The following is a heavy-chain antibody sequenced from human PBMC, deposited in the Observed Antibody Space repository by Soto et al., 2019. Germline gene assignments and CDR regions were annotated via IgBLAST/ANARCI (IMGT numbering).Heavy chain of an antibody. CDR1: GGSISSSNYY. J-gene: IGHJ4*02. CDR2: IYYSGST. V-gene: IGHV4-39*01. CDR3: ARQEATTYYYDSSGYYPFDY. D-gene: IGHD3-22*01. Sequence: SETLSLTCTVSGGSISSSNYYWGWIRQPPGKGLEWIGSIYYSGSTYYNPSLKGRVTISVDTSKNQFSLKLSSVTAADTAVYYCARQEATTYYYDSSGYYPFDYWGQGTLVTVSS.